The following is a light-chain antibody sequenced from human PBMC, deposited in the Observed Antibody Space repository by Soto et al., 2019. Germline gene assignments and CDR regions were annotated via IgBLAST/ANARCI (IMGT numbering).Light chain of an antibody. Sequence: ETGMTRSPATLSVSPGERATLSCRASQSVSSNLAWYQQKPGQPPRLLIYDISTRATGIPTRFSGSGSGTEFTLTISSLQSEDFAVYYCQQSNSWPLPFGGGTKVDIK. CDR2: DIS. V-gene: IGKV3D-15*01. J-gene: IGKJ4*01. CDR3: QQSNSWPLP. CDR1: QSVSSN.